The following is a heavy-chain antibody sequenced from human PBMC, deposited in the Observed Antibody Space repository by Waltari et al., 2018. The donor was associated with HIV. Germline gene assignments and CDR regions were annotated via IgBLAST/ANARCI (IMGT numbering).Heavy chain of an antibody. Sequence: EVQLVESGGGLVQPGGSLRLSCAASGFPFSNYWMSWVRPAPGRGLEWVANREQDGSEKYDVNSLKGRVTISRDNAKNSLYLQMNSLRAEDTVVYFCATCSTSWYSPVDYGGQGTPVTVAS. CDR1: GFPFSNYW. CDR3: ATCSTSWYSPVDY. CDR2: REQDGSEK. D-gene: IGHD6-13*01. J-gene: IGHJ4*02. V-gene: IGHV3-7*01.